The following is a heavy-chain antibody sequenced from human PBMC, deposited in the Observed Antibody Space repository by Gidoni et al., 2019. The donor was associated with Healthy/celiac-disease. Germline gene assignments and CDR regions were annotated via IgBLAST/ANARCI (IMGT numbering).Heavy chain of an antibody. CDR3: ARRVHDYGDYFDY. Sequence: QVQLVQSGAEVKKPGASVKVSCKASGYTFTSYAMHWVRQAPGQRLEWMGWINAGNGNTKYSQKFQGRVTITRDTSASTAYMELSSLRSEDTAVYYCARRVHDYGDYFDYWGQGTLVTVSS. V-gene: IGHV1-3*01. J-gene: IGHJ4*02. CDR2: INAGNGNT. CDR1: GYTFTSYA. D-gene: IGHD4-17*01.